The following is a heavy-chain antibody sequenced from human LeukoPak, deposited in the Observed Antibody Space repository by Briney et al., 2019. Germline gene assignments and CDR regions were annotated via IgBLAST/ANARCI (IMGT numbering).Heavy chain of an antibody. D-gene: IGHD2-2*01. CDR3: ARSSPLIVVVPAALYLDY. J-gene: IGHJ4*02. CDR2: INPNSGGT. V-gene: IGHV1-2*02. CDR1: GYTFTGYY. Sequence: ASVKVSCKASGYTFTGYYMRWVRQAPGQGLEWMGWINPNSGGTNYAQKFQGRATMTRDTSISTAYMELSRLRSDDTAVYYCARSSPLIVVVPAALYLDYWGQGTLVTVSS.